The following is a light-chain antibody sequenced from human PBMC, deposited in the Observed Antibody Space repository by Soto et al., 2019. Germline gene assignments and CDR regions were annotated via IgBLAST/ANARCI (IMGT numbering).Light chain of an antibody. J-gene: IGKJ1*01. V-gene: IGKV3-20*01. CDR3: QHYGNSLWT. Sequence: EIVMTQSPATLSVSPGERATLSCRASQSVSSNLAWYQQKPGQAPRLLIYDASSRATDIPDRFSGSGSGTDFTLTISRLEPEDFAVYYCQHYGNSLWTFGQGTKV. CDR1: QSVSSN. CDR2: DAS.